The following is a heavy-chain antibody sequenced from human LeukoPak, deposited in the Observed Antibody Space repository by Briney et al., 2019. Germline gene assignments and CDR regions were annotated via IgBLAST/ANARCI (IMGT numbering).Heavy chain of an antibody. CDR1: GYTFASYG. J-gene: IGHJ4*02. V-gene: IGHV1-18*01. D-gene: IGHD2-2*01. CDR2: ISAYNGNT. CDR3: ARCPHHICHFDY. Sequence: ASVEVSCKASGYTFASYGISWVRQAPGQGLEWMGWISAYNGNTNYAQKLQGRVTMTTDTSTSTAYMELRSLRSGDTAVYYCARCPHHICHFDYWGQGTLVTVSS.